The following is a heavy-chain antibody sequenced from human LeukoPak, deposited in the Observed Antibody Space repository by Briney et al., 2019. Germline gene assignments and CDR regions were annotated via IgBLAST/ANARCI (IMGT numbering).Heavy chain of an antibody. CDR3: AKVSTYYYGSGSSPHAFDI. CDR1: GFTFSSYA. D-gene: IGHD3-10*01. CDR2: ISGSGGST. Sequence: GGSLRLSCAASGFTFSSYAMSWVRQAPGKGLEWVLAISGSGGSTYYADSVKGRFTISRDNSKNTLYLQMNSLRAEDTAVYYCAKVSTYYYGSGSSPHAFDIWGQGTMVTVSS. V-gene: IGHV3-23*01. J-gene: IGHJ3*02.